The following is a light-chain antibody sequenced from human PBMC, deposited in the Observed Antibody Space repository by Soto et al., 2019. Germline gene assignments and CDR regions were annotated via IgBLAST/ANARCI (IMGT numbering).Light chain of an antibody. CDR1: SSDVGGYNY. V-gene: IGLV2-14*01. Sequence: QSALTQPASVSGSPGQSITISCTGTSSDVGGYNYVSWYQQHPGKAPKLMIYEVSNRPSGVSNRFSGSKSGNTASLTISGLPAEDEADYYCSSYTSSRTYVFGTGTKVTVL. CDR3: SSYTSSRTYV. J-gene: IGLJ1*01. CDR2: EVS.